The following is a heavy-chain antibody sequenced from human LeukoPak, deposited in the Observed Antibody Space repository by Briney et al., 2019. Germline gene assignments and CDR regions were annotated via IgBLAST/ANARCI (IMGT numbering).Heavy chain of an antibody. D-gene: IGHD5-18*01. Sequence: PSETLSLTCTVSGGSISSSSYYWGWIRQPPGKGLEWIGSIYYSGSTYYNPSHKSRVTISLDTSKNQFSLKVGSMTAADTAVYYCARAGGYGLIDYWGQGTMVTVSS. CDR1: GGSISSSSYY. V-gene: IGHV4-39*07. J-gene: IGHJ4*02. CDR2: IYYSGST. CDR3: ARAGGYGLIDY.